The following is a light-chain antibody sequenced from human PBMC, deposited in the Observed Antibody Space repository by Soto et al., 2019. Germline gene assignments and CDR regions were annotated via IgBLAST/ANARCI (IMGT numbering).Light chain of an antibody. J-gene: IGKJ3*01. CDR3: QQYRASPFT. V-gene: IGKV3-20*01. Sequence: VVLTQSPATLSLSPGEPATLSCRASRDVYINALAWYQQKPGRTPTLLIYGASTRATGIPDRFSATGSGTEFSLTISSLEPEDFAVYYCQQYRASPFTFGPGTRVEI. CDR1: RDVYINA. CDR2: GAS.